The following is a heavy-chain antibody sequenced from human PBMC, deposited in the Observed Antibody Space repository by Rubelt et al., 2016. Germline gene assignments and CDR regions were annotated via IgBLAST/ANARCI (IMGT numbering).Heavy chain of an antibody. CDR1: GFTFSSFS. CDR2: ISSSSSTT. CDR3: ATGHGGH. D-gene: IGHD3-16*01. J-gene: IGHJ4*02. Sequence: EVQLVESGGGLVQPGGSLRLSCAASGFTFSSFSMNWVRQAPGKGLEWVSYISSSSSTTYYADSVKGRFTVSRDNAKNSRYVQMNSRRDEDSAVYYCATGHGGHWGQGTLVTVSS. V-gene: IGHV3-48*02.